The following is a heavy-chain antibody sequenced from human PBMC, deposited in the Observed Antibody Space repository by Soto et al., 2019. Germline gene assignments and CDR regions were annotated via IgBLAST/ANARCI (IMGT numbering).Heavy chain of an antibody. CDR3: ARRYSGYDDYYYYYGMDV. V-gene: IGHV3-23*01. CDR1: GFTFSIYA. J-gene: IGHJ6*02. CDR2: ISGSGGST. Sequence: GGSLRLSCAASGFTFSIYAMSWVRQAPGKGLEWVSAISGSGGSTYYADSVKGRFTISRDNSKNTLYLQMNSLRAEDTAVYYCARRYSGYDDYYYYYGMDVWGQGTTVTVSS. D-gene: IGHD5-12*01.